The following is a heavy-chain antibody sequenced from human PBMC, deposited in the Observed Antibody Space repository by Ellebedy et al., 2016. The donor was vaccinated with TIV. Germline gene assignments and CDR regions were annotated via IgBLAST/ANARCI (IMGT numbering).Heavy chain of an antibody. Sequence: GESLKISCAASGFTFSQHYMSWVRQAPGKGLEWLSYISPDSVNTNYGDSVKGRFTISRDNAKTSLFLQMNSLRADDTAIYYCARACFGAACYFDHWGQGTLVTVSS. CDR3: ARACFGAACYFDH. V-gene: IGHV3-11*06. J-gene: IGHJ4*02. CDR1: GFTFSQHY. D-gene: IGHD3-3*01. CDR2: ISPDSVNT.